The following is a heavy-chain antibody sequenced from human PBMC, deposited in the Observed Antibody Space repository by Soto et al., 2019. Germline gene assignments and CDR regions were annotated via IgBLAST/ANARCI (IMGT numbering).Heavy chain of an antibody. D-gene: IGHD2-2*01. CDR3: ARQRYCSSTSCYWYFVL. V-gene: IGHV4-59*08. Sequence: QVQLQESGPGLVKPSETLSLTCTVSGGSISSYYWSWIRQPPGKGLEWIGYIYYSGSTNYNPSLKSRVTISVDTSKNQFSLKLSSVTAADTAVYYCARQRYCSSTSCYWYFVLWGRGTLVTVSS. CDR2: IYYSGST. J-gene: IGHJ2*01. CDR1: GGSISSYY.